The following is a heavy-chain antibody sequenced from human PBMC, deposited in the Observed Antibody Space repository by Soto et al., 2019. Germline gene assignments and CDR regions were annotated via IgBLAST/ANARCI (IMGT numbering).Heavy chain of an antibody. Sequence: QVQLQESGPGLVKPSQTLSLTCTVSGGSISSGGYYWSWIRQHPGKGLEWIGYIYYSGSTYYNPSLKSRVTISLDTSKNQFSLKLSSVTAADTAVYYCARISRGPQALDYWGQGTLVTVSS. CDR2: IYYSGST. V-gene: IGHV4-31*03. CDR3: ARISRGPQALDY. CDR1: GGSISSGGYY. D-gene: IGHD3-10*01. J-gene: IGHJ4*02.